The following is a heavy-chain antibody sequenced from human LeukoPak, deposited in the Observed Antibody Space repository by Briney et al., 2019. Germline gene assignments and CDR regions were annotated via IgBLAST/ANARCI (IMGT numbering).Heavy chain of an antibody. Sequence: SGGSLRLSCAASGFTFSSYAMSWVRQAPGKGLEWVSAISGSGGSTYYADSVKGRFTISRDNSKSTLYLQMNSLRAEDTAVYYCACPRILLWFGESNFDYWGQGTLVTVSS. CDR3: ACPRILLWFGESNFDY. V-gene: IGHV3-23*01. J-gene: IGHJ4*02. D-gene: IGHD3-10*01. CDR1: GFTFSSYA. CDR2: ISGSGGST.